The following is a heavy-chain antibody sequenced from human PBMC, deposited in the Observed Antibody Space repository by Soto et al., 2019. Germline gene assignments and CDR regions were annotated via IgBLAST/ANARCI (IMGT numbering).Heavy chain of an antibody. CDR2: IYNSGST. D-gene: IGHD2-21*02. V-gene: IGHV4-30-2*06. J-gene: IGHJ4*02. Sequence: QLQLQESGSRLVKPSQTLSLTCAVSGGSISRAGYSWSWIRQSPGKGLEWIGYIYNSGSTFYNPSLKSRLTISVDRSKNQLSLQLNSVTAADTAVYYCASSRVVTPSFDFWGQGTLVTVSS. CDR1: GGSISRAGYS. CDR3: ASSRVVTPSFDF.